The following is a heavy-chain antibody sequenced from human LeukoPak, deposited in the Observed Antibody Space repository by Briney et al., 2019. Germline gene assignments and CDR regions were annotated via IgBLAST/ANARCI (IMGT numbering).Heavy chain of an antibody. V-gene: IGHV4-39*07. CDR2: IYYSGST. Sequence: KASETPSLTCTVSGGSISSSSYYWGWIRQPPGKGLEWIGSIYYSGSTYYNPSLKSRVTISVDTSKNQFSLKLSSVTAADTAVYYCARGQYCSGGSCYLDYWGQGTLVTVSS. D-gene: IGHD2-15*01. CDR3: ARGQYCSGGSCYLDY. J-gene: IGHJ4*02. CDR1: GGSISSSSYY.